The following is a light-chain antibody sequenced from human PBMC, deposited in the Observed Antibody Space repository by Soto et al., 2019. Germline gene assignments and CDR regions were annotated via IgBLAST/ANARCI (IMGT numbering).Light chain of an antibody. CDR3: QQYKRYFRT. CDR1: QSINRW. Sequence: DIQMTQSPSTLSASVGDRVTITCRASQSINRWLAWYQQSPWEAPKLLIYEASSIESGVPSRFSGSGPGTEFNLTISRLQADDIAPYYCQQYKRYFRTFGQGTKGEIK. CDR2: EAS. J-gene: IGKJ1*01. V-gene: IGKV1-5*03.